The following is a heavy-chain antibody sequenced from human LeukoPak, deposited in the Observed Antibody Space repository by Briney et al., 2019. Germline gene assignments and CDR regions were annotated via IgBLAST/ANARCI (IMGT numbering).Heavy chain of an antibody. CDR1: GGSFSGYY. Sequence: SETLSLTCAVYGGSFSGYYWSWIRQPPGKGLEWIGYIYYSGSTYYNPSLKSRVTISVDTSKNQFSLKLSSVTAADTAVYYCARGQGGGHGENWFDPWGQGTLVTVSS. V-gene: IGHV4-30-4*01. CDR3: ARGQGGGHGENWFDP. CDR2: IYYSGST. D-gene: IGHD5-12*01. J-gene: IGHJ5*02.